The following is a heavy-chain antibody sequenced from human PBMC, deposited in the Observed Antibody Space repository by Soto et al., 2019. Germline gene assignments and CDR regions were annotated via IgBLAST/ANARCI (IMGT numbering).Heavy chain of an antibody. CDR1: GFTFSSYG. J-gene: IGHJ6*02. V-gene: IGHV3-33*01. CDR3: ARELVVTAIPYYYYGMDV. Sequence: QVQLVESGGGVVQPGRSLRLSCAASGFTFSSYGMHWVRQAPGKGLEWVAVIWYDGSNKYYADSVKGRFTISRDNSKNTLYLQMISLRAEDTAVYYCARELVVTAIPYYYYGMDVWGQGTTVTVSS. CDR2: IWYDGSNK. D-gene: IGHD2-21*02.